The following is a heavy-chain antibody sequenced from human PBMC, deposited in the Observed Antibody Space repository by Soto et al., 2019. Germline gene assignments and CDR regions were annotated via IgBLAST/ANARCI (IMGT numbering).Heavy chain of an antibody. D-gene: IGHD2-15*01. CDR2: IYYSGST. Sequence: PSETLSLTCTVSGGSISSGGYYWSWIRQHPGKGLEWIGYIYYSGSTYYNPSLKSRVTISVDTSKNQFSLKLSSVTAADTAVYYCARESVVVAATGFDYWGQGTLVTVSS. V-gene: IGHV4-31*03. CDR1: GGSISSGGYY. CDR3: ARESVVVAATGFDY. J-gene: IGHJ4*02.